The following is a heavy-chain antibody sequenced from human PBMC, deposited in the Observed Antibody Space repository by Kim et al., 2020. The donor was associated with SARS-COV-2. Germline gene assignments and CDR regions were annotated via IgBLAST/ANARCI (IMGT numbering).Heavy chain of an antibody. J-gene: IGHJ4*02. Sequence: GGSLRLSCAASGFTFSSYWMSWVRQAPGKGLEWVANIKQDGSEKYYVDSVKGRFTISRDNAKNSLYLQMNSLRAEDTAVYYCARGLYYYGSGSYLLDYWGQGTLVTVSS. CDR3: ARGLYYYGSGSYLLDY. D-gene: IGHD3-10*01. CDR2: IKQDGSEK. CDR1: GFTFSSYW. V-gene: IGHV3-7*03.